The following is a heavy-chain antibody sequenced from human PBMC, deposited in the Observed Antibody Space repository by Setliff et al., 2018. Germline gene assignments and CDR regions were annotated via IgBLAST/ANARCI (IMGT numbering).Heavy chain of an antibody. J-gene: IGHJ4*02. D-gene: IGHD5-18*01. Sequence: ASVKVSCKASGYTFRNYAFAWVRQAPGQGPEWVGWISVYNGDTNYAQKFQGRVTLTTDTSTSTAYMELRSLTSDDSAFYYCARAPSVELVTIRTISWFTYWGQGTLVTVSS. V-gene: IGHV1-18*01. CDR3: ARAPSVELVTIRTISWFTY. CDR2: ISVYNGDT. CDR1: GYTFRNYA.